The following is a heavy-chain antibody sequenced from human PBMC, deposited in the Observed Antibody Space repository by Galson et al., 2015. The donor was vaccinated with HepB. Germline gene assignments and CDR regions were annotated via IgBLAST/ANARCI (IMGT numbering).Heavy chain of an antibody. CDR2: ISSSSYI. J-gene: IGHJ4*02. V-gene: IGHV3-21*01. CDR3: ARVNYGGSYLYYFDY. CDR1: GFTFSSYS. Sequence: SLRLSCAASGFTFSSYSMNWVRQAPGKGLEWVSSISSSSYIYYADSVKGRFTISRDNAKNSLYLQMNSLRAEDTAVYYCARVNYGGSYLYYFDYWGQGTLVTVSS. D-gene: IGHD1-26*01.